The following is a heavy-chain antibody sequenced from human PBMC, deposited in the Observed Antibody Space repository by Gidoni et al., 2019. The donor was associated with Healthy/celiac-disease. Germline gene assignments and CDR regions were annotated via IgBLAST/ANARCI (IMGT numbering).Heavy chain of an antibody. Sequence: EVQLLESGGGLVQPGGSLRLSCAASGFTFSSYAMSWVRQAPGKGLEWVSAISGSGGSTYYADSVKGRFTISRDNSKNTLYLQMNSLRAEDTAVYYCAQFGDTNIYYYYGMDVWGQGTTVTVSS. J-gene: IGHJ6*02. V-gene: IGHV3-23*01. CDR1: GFTFSSYA. D-gene: IGHD3-10*01. CDR2: ISGSGGST. CDR3: AQFGDTNIYYYYGMDV.